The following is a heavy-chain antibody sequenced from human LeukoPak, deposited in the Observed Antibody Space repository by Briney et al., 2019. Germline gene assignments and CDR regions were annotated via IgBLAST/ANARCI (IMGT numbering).Heavy chain of an antibody. CDR2: IYTRGST. CDR3: ARQAGGERGVFDY. CDR1: GGSINSYY. V-gene: IGHV4-4*09. Sequence: SETLSLTCTVSGGSINSYYWSWIRQPPGKGLEWIGDIYTRGSTNYNPSLKSRVTISVDTSKNQFSLKLSSVTAADTAVYYCARQAGGERGVFDYWGQGTLVTVSS. J-gene: IGHJ4*02. D-gene: IGHD3-16*01.